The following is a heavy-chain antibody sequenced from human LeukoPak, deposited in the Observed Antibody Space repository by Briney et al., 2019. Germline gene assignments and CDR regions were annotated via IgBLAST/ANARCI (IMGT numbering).Heavy chain of an antibody. J-gene: IGHJ4*02. CDR3: ARGRYGWLPFDY. CDR2: IYYSGST. Sequence: SETLSLTCTVSGGSMSSYYWSWIRQPPGKELEWIGYIYYSGSTNYNPSLKSRVTISVDTSKNQFTLKLSSVTAADTAVYYCARGRYGWLPFDYWGQGTLVTVSS. CDR1: GGSMSSYY. V-gene: IGHV4-59*01. D-gene: IGHD3-16*01.